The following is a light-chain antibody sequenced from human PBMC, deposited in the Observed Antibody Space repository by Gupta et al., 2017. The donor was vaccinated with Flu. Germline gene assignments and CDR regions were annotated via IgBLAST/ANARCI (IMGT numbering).Light chain of an antibody. CDR2: SNN. CDR1: SSNIGSNT. CDR3: EAWDDSLKGCV. V-gene: IGLV1-44*01. Sequence: QSVLTQPPSASGTPGQRVTISCSGSSSNIGSNTVNWYQQLPGTAPKLLIYSNNQRPSGVPDRFSGSKSGTSASLAISGLQSEDEAEYYCEAWDDSLKGCVFGGGTKLTVL. J-gene: IGLJ3*02.